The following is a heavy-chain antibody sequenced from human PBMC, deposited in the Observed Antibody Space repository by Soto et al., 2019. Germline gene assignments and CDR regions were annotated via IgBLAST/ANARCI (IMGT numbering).Heavy chain of an antibody. CDR2: VSFDGSNK. CDR3: ARLPGPLVAVLYIYPLDGREAMSDVDV. D-gene: IGHD6-19*01. V-gene: IGHV3-30-3*01. Sequence: QMQLVESGGGVVQPGGSLRLSCAASGFTFNYYPMHWVRQAPGKGLEWVAVVSFDGSNKYYADSVKGRFTISRDNSKNILYLQMYSLRREDTAVYYCARLPGPLVAVLYIYPLDGREAMSDVDVWGQGTTVTVSS. J-gene: IGHJ6*02. CDR1: GFTFNYYP.